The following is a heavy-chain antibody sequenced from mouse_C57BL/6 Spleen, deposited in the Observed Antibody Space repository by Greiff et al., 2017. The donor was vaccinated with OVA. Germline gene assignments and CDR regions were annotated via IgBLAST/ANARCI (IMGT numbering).Heavy chain of an antibody. CDR1: GYTFTSYW. V-gene: IGHV1-64*01. Sequence: QVQLKQPGAELVKPGASVKLSCKASGYTFTSYWMHWVKQRPGQGLEWIGMIHPNSGSTNYNEKFKSKATLTVDKSSSTAYMQLSSLTSEDSAVYYCARSLDYGSSYWFAYWGQGTLVTVSA. J-gene: IGHJ3*01. CDR3: ARSLDYGSSYWFAY. CDR2: IHPNSGST. D-gene: IGHD1-1*01.